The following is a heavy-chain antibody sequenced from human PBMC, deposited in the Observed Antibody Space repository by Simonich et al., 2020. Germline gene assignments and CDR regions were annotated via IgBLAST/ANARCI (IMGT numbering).Heavy chain of an antibody. Sequence: GGGLVKPGGSLRLSCAASGFTFSSYSMNWVRQAPGKGLEWVSSISSNSSYIYYADSVKGRFTISRDNAKNSLDLQMNSLRAEDTAVYYCARDTSYYGSGSYYFDYWGQGTLVTVSS. V-gene: IGHV3-21*01. CDR2: ISSNSSYI. CDR1: GFTFSSYS. J-gene: IGHJ4*02. CDR3: ARDTSYYGSGSYYFDY. D-gene: IGHD3-10*01.